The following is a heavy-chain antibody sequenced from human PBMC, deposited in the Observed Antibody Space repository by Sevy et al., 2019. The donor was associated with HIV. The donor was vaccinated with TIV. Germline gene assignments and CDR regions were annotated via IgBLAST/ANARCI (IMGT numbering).Heavy chain of an antibody. CDR2: IIPIFGTA. CDR3: ARHSGIVVVPAAILSEYFQH. CDR1: GGTFSSYA. J-gene: IGHJ1*01. V-gene: IGHV1-69*13. D-gene: IGHD2-2*01. Sequence: VKVSCKASGGTFSSYAISWVRQAPGQGLEWMGGIIPIFGTANYAQKFQGRVTITADESTSTAYMELSSLRSEDTAVYYCARHSGIVVVPAAILSEYFQHWGQGTLVTVSS.